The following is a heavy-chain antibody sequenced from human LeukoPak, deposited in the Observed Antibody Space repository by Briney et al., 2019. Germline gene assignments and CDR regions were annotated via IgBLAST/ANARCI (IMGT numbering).Heavy chain of an antibody. CDR3: ARAAYERTPVDY. CDR2: INPNSGGT. D-gene: IGHD3-3*01. V-gene: IGHV1-2*02. Sequence: ASVKVSCKASGYTFTGYYMHWVRQAPGQGLEWMGWINPNSGGTNYAQKLQGRVTMTTDTSTSTAYMELRSLRSDDTAVYYCARAAYERTPVDYWGQGTLVTVSS. J-gene: IGHJ4*02. CDR1: GYTFTGYY.